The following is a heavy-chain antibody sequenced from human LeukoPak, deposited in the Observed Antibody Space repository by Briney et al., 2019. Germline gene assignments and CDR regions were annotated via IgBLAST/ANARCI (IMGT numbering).Heavy chain of an antibody. D-gene: IGHD5-18*01. V-gene: IGHV3-72*01. CDR1: GFKFSDHY. CDR3: AREYSYGYLDY. CDR2: SRNKASSYTT. Sequence: PGGSLRLSCAASGFKFSDHYIDWVRQAPGKGLEWVGRSRNKASSYTTEYAASVEGRFTISRDVSESSLYLQMISLRAEDTAVYYCAREYSYGYLDYWGQGTLVTVSS. J-gene: IGHJ4*02.